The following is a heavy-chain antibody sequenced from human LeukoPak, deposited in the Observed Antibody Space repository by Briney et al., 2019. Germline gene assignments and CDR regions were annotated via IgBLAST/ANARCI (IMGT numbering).Heavy chain of an antibody. Sequence: PGGSLRLSRAASGFTFSSSPMSWARQAPGKGLEWVSAISGSGGTTYYADSVKGRFTISRDNSKNTLYLQMNSPRAEDAAVYYCATWNWNVYYFNYWGQGTLVTVSS. J-gene: IGHJ4*02. V-gene: IGHV3-23*01. CDR1: GFTFSSSP. CDR2: ISGSGGTT. D-gene: IGHD1-1*01. CDR3: ATWNWNVYYFNY.